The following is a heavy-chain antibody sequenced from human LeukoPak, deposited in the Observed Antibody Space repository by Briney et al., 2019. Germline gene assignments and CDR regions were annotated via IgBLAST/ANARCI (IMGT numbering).Heavy chain of an antibody. CDR2: IKQDGSEK. J-gene: IGHJ4*02. CDR3: ASEHVAVPGEN. Sequence: GGSLRLSCAASGFTFTSYGMSWVRQAPGKGLEWVANIKQDGSEKYYVDSVKGRFTISRDNAKNSLYLQMNSLRDEHTAVYYCASEHVAVPGENWGQGTLVTVSS. V-gene: IGHV3-7*01. D-gene: IGHD6-19*01. CDR1: GFTFTSYG.